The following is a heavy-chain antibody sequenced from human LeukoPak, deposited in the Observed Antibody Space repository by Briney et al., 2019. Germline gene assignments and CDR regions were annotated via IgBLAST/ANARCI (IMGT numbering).Heavy chain of an antibody. Sequence: GGSLRLSCAASGFTSSSYWMSWVRQAPGKGLEWVANIKQDGSEKYYVDSVKGRFTISRDNAKNSLYLQMNSLRAEDTAVYYCARDLEDAFDIWGQGTMVTVSS. CDR2: IKQDGSEK. CDR1: GFTSSSYW. V-gene: IGHV3-7*01. D-gene: IGHD3-3*01. J-gene: IGHJ3*02. CDR3: ARDLEDAFDI.